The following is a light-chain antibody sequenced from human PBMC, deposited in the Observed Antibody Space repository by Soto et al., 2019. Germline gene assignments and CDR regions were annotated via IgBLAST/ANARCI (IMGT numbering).Light chain of an antibody. CDR1: HSVSSSY. J-gene: IGKJ1*01. V-gene: IGKV3-20*01. CDR3: QQYGSSPRT. Sequence: EIVLTQSPGTLSFSPGERSTLSCRSSHSVSSSYLAWYQQKPGQAPRLVIYCASSRATGIPDRFSGSGSGTDFTLTISRLEPEDFAVYYCQQYGSSPRTFGQGTKVDIK. CDR2: CAS.